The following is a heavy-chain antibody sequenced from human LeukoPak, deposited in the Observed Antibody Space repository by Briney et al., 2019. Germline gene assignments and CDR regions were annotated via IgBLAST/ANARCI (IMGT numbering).Heavy chain of an antibody. CDR3: ARDPSYCSGGTCYSRWFDP. D-gene: IGHD2-15*01. CDR2: ISPYNHNT. J-gene: IGHJ5*02. Sequence: ASVKVSCKASGYTFPSYGITWVRQAPGYGLEWMGWISPYNHNTNYAQKLQGRVTMTTDTSTSTAYMELRSLRSDDTAVYYCARDPSYCSGGTCYSRWFDPWGQGTLVTVSS. CDR1: GYTFPSYG. V-gene: IGHV1-18*01.